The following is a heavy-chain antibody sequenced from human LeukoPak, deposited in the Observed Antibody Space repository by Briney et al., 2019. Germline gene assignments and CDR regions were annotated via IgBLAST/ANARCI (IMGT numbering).Heavy chain of an antibody. CDR2: INTNTGNP. CDR1: GYTFTSYA. J-gene: IGHJ3*02. D-gene: IGHD6-19*01. Sequence: ASVKVSCKASGYTFTSYAMNWVRQAPGQGLEWMGWINTNTGNPTYAQGFTGRFVFSLDTSVSTAYLQISSLKAEDTAVYYCAREGQLMVPDAFDIWGQGTMVTVSS. CDR3: AREGQLMVPDAFDI. V-gene: IGHV7-4-1*02.